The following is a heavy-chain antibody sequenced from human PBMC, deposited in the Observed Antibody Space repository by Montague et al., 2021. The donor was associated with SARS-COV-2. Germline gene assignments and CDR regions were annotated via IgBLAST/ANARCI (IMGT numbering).Heavy chain of an antibody. V-gene: IGHV3-9*01. D-gene: IGHD6-13*01. J-gene: IGHJ3*02. Sequence: SLRLSCAASGFTFDDYAIHWVRQAPGKGLEWVSGISWNSGSLGYXDSVKGRFTISRDNAKNTLYLQMNSLRAEDTALYYCAKDLYSSSWYRVGAFDIWGQGTMVTVSS. CDR2: ISWNSGSL. CDR1: GFTFDDYA. CDR3: AKDLYSSSWYRVGAFDI.